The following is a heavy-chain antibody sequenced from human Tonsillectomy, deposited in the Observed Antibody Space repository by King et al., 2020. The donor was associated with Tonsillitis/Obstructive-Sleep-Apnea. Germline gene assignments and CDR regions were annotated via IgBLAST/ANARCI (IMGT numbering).Heavy chain of an antibody. CDR1: GFTFSNFG. D-gene: IGHD6-19*01. V-gene: IGHV3-33*01. CDR2: IWYEGSNK. J-gene: IGHJ3*02. Sequence: VQLVESGGGVVQPGRYLRLSCAASGFTFSNFGMHWVRQAPGKGLEWVAVIWYEGSNKYYSESVKGRFTISRDNSKNTLYLQMNSLRVEDTAVYYCARDPSHRGIAVAHDGFDIWGHGTMVTVSS. CDR3: ARDPSHRGIAVAHDGFDI.